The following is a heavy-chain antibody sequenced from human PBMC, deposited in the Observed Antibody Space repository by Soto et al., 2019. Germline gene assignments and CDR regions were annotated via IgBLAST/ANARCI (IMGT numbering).Heavy chain of an antibody. CDR2: ISYDGSNK. D-gene: IGHD6-13*01. CDR1: GFTFSSSG. Sequence: QVQLVESGGGVVQPGTSLGLSCAASGFTFSSSGMHWVRQAPGKGLEWVAVISYDGSNKQYADSVKGRFTISRDNSKNTLDLQMSCLRPEDTAVYYCAKDRSRSWTLDYWGQGNLVTVSS. CDR3: AKDRSRSWTLDY. J-gene: IGHJ4*02. V-gene: IGHV3-30*18.